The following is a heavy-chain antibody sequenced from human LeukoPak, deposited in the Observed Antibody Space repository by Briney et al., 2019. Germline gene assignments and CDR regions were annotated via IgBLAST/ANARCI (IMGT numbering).Heavy chain of an antibody. CDR3: ARELGEILNDAFDI. Sequence: SVKVSCKASVGTFSSYAISWVRQAPGQGLEWMGRIIPILGIANYAQKVQGRVTITADKSTSTAYLELSSLRSEDTAVYYCARELGEILNDAFDIWGQGTMVTVSS. V-gene: IGHV1-69*04. J-gene: IGHJ3*02. D-gene: IGHD3-16*01. CDR2: IIPILGIA. CDR1: VGTFSSYA.